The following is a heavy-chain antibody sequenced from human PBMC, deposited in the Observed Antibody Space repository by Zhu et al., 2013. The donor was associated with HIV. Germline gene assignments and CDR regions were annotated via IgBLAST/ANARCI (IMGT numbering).Heavy chain of an antibody. CDR3: ARDQEWEPSDRDAFDI. Sequence: VQLVESGGGVVQPGRSLRLSCAASGFTFSSYGMHWVRQAPGKGLEWVAVIWYDGSNKYYADSVKGRFTISRDNSKNTLYLQMNSLRAEDTAVYYCARDQEWEPSDRDAFDIWGQGTMVTVSS. CDR1: GFTFSSYG. J-gene: IGHJ3*02. V-gene: IGHV3-33*01. CDR2: IWYDGSNK. D-gene: IGHD1-26*01.